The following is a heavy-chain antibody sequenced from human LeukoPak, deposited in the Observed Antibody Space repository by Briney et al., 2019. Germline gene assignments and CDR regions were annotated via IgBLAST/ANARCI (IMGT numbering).Heavy chain of an antibody. J-gene: IGHJ6*02. V-gene: IGHV3-48*04. CDR3: ARVGDGYNLYGMDV. CDR1: GFTFSSYS. Sequence: GGSLRLSCAASGFTFSSYSMNWVRQAPGKGLEWVSYISSSGSSIHYADSVKGRFTISRDNAKNSLYLQMNSLRAEDTAVYYCARVGDGYNLYGMDVWGQGTTVTVSS. CDR2: ISSSGSSI. D-gene: IGHD5-24*01.